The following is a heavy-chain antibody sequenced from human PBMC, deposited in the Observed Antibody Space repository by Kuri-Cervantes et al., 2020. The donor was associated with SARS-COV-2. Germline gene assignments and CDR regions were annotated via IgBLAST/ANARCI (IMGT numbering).Heavy chain of an antibody. CDR2: ISSSGGST. CDR1: GLTFSSYA. D-gene: IGHD1-26*01. J-gene: IGHJ3*02. Sequence: GGSLRLSCEASGLTFSSYAMSWVRQAPGKGLEWVSAISSSGGSTYYADSVKGRFTISRDNSKNTLYLKMNSLRAEDTAVYYCAKGPVGATGAFDIWGQGTMVTVSS. V-gene: IGHV3-23*01. CDR3: AKGPVGATGAFDI.